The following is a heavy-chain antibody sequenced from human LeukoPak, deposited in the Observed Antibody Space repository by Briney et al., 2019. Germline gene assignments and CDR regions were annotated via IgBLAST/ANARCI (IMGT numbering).Heavy chain of an antibody. CDR3: AKVSGGGLYYDGMDV. D-gene: IGHD1-14*01. CDR1: GFTFNNYA. V-gene: IGHV3-23*01. J-gene: IGHJ6*02. Sequence: GGSLRLSCAASGFTFNNYAMNWVRQAPGKGLEWVSVISGSGGTTYYADSVKGRFTISRDSSKDTLYLQMNSLRAEDTAVYYCAKVSGGGLYYDGMDVWGQGTTVTVSS. CDR2: ISGSGGTT.